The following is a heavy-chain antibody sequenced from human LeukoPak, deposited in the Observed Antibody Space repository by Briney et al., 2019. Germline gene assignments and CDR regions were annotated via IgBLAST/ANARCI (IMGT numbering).Heavy chain of an antibody. D-gene: IGHD1-26*01. CDR3: ARVPRGSYLEYYFDY. Sequence: PSQTLSPTCTVSGGSISSDTYYWSWMRQPPGKGLEWIGHIYQSGNTYYNPSLKSRVTISVDTSKNQFSLKLSSVTAADTAVYYCARVPRGSYLEYYFDYWGQGTLVTVSS. J-gene: IGHJ4*02. CDR1: GGSISSDTYY. V-gene: IGHV4-30-2*01. CDR2: IYQSGNT.